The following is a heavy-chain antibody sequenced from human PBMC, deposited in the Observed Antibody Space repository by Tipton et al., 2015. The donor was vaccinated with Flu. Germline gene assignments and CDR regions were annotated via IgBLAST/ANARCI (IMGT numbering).Heavy chain of an antibody. CDR3: AKDEVVYDSSDAFDI. CDR1: GFTFSSYA. J-gene: IGHJ3*02. V-gene: IGHV3-23*01. CDR2: ISGSGGST. D-gene: IGHD2-8*02. Sequence: SLRLSCAASGFTFSSYAMSWVRQAAGKGLEWVSAISGSGGSTYYADSVKGRSTISRDNSKNTLYLQMNSLRAEDTAVYYCAKDEVVYDSSDAFDIWGQGTMVTVSS.